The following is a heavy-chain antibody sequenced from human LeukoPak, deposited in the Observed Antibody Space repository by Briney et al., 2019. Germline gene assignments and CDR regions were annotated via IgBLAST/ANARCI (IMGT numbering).Heavy chain of an antibody. CDR3: ARALYSNYVLGLYYFDY. CDR1: GYTFATYG. D-gene: IGHD4-11*01. V-gene: IGHV1-18*01. J-gene: IGHJ4*02. CDR2: FNTYNDNT. Sequence: ASVKVSCKTSGYTFATYGISWVRQAPGQGLEWMGWFNTYNDNTNYAQKLQGRVTMTTDTSTDTAYMEPRSLGSDDTAVYYCARALYSNYVLGLYYFDYWGQGTLVTVSS.